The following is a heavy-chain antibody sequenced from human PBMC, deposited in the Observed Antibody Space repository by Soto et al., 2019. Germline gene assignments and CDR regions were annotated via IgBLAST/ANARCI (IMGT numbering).Heavy chain of an antibody. J-gene: IGHJ5*02. D-gene: IGHD6-19*01. V-gene: IGHV4-61*01. CDR3: ARDLQWLGSNWFDP. CDR1: GGSVSSGSYY. CDR2: IYYSGST. Sequence: PSETLSLTCTVSGGSVSSGSYYWSWIRQPPGKGLEWIGYIYYSGSTNYNPSLKSRVTISVDTSKNQFSLKLSSVTAADTAVYYCARDLQWLGSNWFDPWGQGTLVTVSS.